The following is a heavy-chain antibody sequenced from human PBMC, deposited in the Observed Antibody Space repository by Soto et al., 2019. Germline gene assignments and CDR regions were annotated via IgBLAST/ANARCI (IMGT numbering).Heavy chain of an antibody. CDR1: GFTVSSNY. V-gene: IGHV3-53*01. J-gene: IGHJ6*02. CDR2: IYNTGST. CDR3: ARDFRYYGMDV. Sequence: GGSLRLSCAASGFTVSSNYMSWVRQAPGKGLEWVSVIYNTGSTYYADSVKGRFTISRDISKNTLYLQMNSLRAEDTALYYCARDFRYYGMDVWGQGTTVTVS.